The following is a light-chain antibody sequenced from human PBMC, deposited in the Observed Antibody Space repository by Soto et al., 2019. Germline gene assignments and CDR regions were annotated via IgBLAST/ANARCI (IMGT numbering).Light chain of an antibody. J-gene: IGKJ1*01. CDR2: DTS. CDR1: QTVSSK. CDR3: QQYGGSPRT. V-gene: IGKV3-20*01. Sequence: EIVLTQSPATLSSSPGERATLSCRASQTVSSKLAWYQHKPGQAPRLLIYDTSNRATGIPDRFSGSGSGTDFTLTISRLEPEDFAVYYCQQYGGSPRTFGQGTKVDIK.